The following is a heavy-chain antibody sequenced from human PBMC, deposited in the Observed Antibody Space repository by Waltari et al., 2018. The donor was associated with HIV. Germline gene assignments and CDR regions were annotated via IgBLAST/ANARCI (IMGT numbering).Heavy chain of an antibody. CDR1: GGSISSHY. D-gene: IGHD4-17*01. V-gene: IGHV4-4*07. CDR2: IYTTGST. CDR3: ARARPLLTTWAGVFDI. J-gene: IGHJ3*02. Sequence: QVQLQESGPGLVKPWETLSLNCSVSGGSISSHYWSWVRQPAGKGLEWIGRIYTTGSTNYNPSLKSRVTMSVDTSENQFSLILNSVTAADTDMYFCARARPLLTTWAGVFDIWGRGTMVIVSS.